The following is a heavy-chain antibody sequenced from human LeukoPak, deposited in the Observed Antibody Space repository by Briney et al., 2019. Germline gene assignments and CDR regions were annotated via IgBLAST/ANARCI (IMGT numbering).Heavy chain of an antibody. V-gene: IGHV3-7*01. J-gene: IGHJ4*02. CDR2: IKQDGSEK. CDR1: GFTVSSNY. D-gene: IGHD2-2*01. Sequence: GGSLRLPCAASGFTVSSNYMSWVRQAPGKGLEWVANIKQDGSEKYYVDSVKGRFTISRDNAKNSLYLQMNSLRAEDTAVYYCAVDCSSTSCYDVYYWGQGTQVTVSS. CDR3: AVDCSSTSCYDVYY.